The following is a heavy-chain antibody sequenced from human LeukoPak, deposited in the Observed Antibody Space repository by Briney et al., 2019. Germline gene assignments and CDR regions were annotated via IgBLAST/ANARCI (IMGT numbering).Heavy chain of an antibody. V-gene: IGHV3-23*01. CDR3: VKGPRPDITVAHTVEN. D-gene: IGHD6-19*01. CDR2: ISSRGDST. Sequence: GGSLRLACAASGFTFSTYAMSWVRQAPGRGLEWVSTISSRGDSTYVADSVKGRFTISRDNSKNSLYLQMNTVRAEDTAVYYCVKGPRPDITVAHTVENWGQGTLVTVSS. CDR1: GFTFSTYA. J-gene: IGHJ4*02.